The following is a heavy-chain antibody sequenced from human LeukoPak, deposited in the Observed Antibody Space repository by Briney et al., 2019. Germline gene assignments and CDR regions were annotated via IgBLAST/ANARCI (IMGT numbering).Heavy chain of an antibody. CDR3: ARLYGSGYYDGDF. D-gene: IGHD6-25*01. CDR2: IYSSGTT. J-gene: IGHJ4*02. V-gene: IGHV4-59*08. Sequence: PSETLSLTCTVSGGSIRSYYWSWIRQPPGKGLEWTGYIYSSGTTNYNPSLKSRVTFSIDSTKNHFSLKLTSVRAADTAVYYCARLYGSGYYDGDFWGQGSLVTVSS. CDR1: GGSIRSYY.